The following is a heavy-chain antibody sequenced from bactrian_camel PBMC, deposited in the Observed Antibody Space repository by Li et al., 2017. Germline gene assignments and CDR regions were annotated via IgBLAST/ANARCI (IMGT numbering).Heavy chain of an antibody. J-gene: IGHJ4*01. Sequence: VQLVESGGGSVQAGGSLRLSCASSGITRANPYIGWFRQAPGKEREGVAFIYMSDGSTTYGDSVKGRFTISQDNAKNTVYLQMNSLKPEDSATYYCAAGTGPTGAKIWGGCWYNHWGQGTQVTVS. CDR2: IYMSDGST. CDR1: GITRANPY. D-gene: IGHD3*01. CDR3: AAGTGPTGAKIWGGCWYNH. V-gene: IGHV3S61*01.